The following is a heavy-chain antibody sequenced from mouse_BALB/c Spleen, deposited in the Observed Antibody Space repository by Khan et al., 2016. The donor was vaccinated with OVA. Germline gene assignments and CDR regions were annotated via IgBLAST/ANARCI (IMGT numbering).Heavy chain of an antibody. V-gene: IGHV1-7*01. J-gene: IGHJ2*01. CDR1: GYTFTSYW. CDR2: INPTSGYT. Sequence: LEESGAELAKPGASVKMSCTASGYTFTSYWMHWINQRPGQGLEWIGYINPTSGYTDYNQKFKDKATLTADKSSSTAYMQLSSLTSDDSAVYYCARDRIDYWGQGTALTVSS. CDR3: ARDRIDY.